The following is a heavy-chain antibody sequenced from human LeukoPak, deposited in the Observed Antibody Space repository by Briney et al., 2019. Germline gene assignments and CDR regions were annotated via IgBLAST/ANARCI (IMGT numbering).Heavy chain of an antibody. D-gene: IGHD1-1*01. CDR2: INPNSGGT. J-gene: IGHJ4*02. CDR1: GYTFTSYD. CDR3: ARAGDDWNDGGYFDY. V-gene: IGHV1-2*06. Sequence: ASVKVSCKASGYTFTSYDINWVRQATGQGLEWMGRINPNSGGTNYAQKFQGRVTMTRDTSISTAYMELSRLRSDDTAVYYCARAGDDWNDGGYFDYWGQGTLVTVSS.